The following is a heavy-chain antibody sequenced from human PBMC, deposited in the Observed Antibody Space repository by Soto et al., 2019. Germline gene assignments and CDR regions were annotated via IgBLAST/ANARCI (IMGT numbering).Heavy chain of an antibody. V-gene: IGHV3-21*06. CDR3: ANLPSCSSSTCLDY. CDR2: INGRSNYI. D-gene: IGHD2-15*01. J-gene: IGHJ4*02. CDR1: GFSFSKYS. Sequence: GGSLRLSCAASGFSFSKYSMNWVRQAPGKGLEWVSSINGRSNYIYYADSVKGRFTISRDNAINSLYLQMNSLRPDDTAVYYCANLPSCSSSTCLDYWGRGTLVTVSS.